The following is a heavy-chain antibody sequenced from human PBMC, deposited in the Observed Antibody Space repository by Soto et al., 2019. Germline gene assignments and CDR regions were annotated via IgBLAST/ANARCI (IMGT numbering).Heavy chain of an antibody. Sequence: SGPTLVNPTQTLTLTCTFSGFSLSTSGVGVGWIRQPPGKALEWLALIYWDDDKRYSPSLKSRLTITKDTSKNQVVLTMTDMERVEKATYYCAHRRHSLTDIVVVRAASPHYCYMDVWGKGTTVTVAS. J-gene: IGHJ6*03. V-gene: IGHV2-5*02. D-gene: IGHD2-2*01. CDR1: GFSLSTSGVG. CDR2: IYWDDDK. CDR3: AHRRHSLTDIVVVRAASPHYCYMDV.